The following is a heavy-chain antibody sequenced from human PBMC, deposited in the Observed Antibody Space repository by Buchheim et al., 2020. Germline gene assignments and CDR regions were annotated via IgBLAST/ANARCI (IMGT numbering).Heavy chain of an antibody. CDR2: IYSGGST. Sequence: EVQLVESGGGLVQPGGSLRLSCAASGFTVSSNYMSWVRQAPGKGLEWVSVIYSGGSTYYADSVTGRFTISRDNSKNTLYLQMNSLRAEDTAVYYCARAGEMATRRWNDYWGQGTL. CDR3: ARAGEMATRRWNDY. V-gene: IGHV3-66*02. CDR1: GFTVSSNY. D-gene: IGHD5-24*01. J-gene: IGHJ4*02.